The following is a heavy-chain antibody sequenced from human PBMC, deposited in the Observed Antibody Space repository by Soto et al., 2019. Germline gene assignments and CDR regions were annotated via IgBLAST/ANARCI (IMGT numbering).Heavy chain of an antibody. J-gene: IGHJ4*02. CDR3: ARTRIGYYDSSGYTLFDY. CDR2: IYYSGST. V-gene: IGHV4-31*03. CDR1: GGSISSGGYY. D-gene: IGHD3-22*01. Sequence: SETLSLTCTVSGGSISSGGYYWSWIRXHPGKXLEWIGYIYYSGSTYYNPSLKSRVTISVDTSKNQFSLKLSSVTAADTAVYYCARTRIGYYDSSGYTLFDYWGQGTLVTVSS.